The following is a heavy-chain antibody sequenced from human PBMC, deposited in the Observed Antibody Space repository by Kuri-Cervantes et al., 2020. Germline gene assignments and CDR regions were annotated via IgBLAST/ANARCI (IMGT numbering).Heavy chain of an antibody. D-gene: IGHD3-22*01. CDR2: ISYDGSNK. CDR3: AKDRYYYDSSGYYHSYFDY. V-gene: IGHV3-30*18. J-gene: IGHJ4*02. CDR1: GFTVSSNY. Sequence: GESLKISCAASGFTVSSNYMSWVRQAPGKGLEWVAVISYDGSNKYYADSVKGRFAISRDNSKNTLYLQMNSLRAEDTAVYYCAKDRYYYDSSGYYHSYFDYWGQGTLVTVSS.